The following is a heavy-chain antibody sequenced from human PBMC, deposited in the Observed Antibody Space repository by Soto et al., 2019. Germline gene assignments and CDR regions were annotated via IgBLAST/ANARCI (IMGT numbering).Heavy chain of an antibody. D-gene: IGHD3-3*01. Sequence: KTSETLSLTCAVSGGSINSNFWSWVRQPPGKGLEWVGAIYQTGSINYNPSLRSRATISVKKSKNQLSLTVDSVTAADTAFYYCVRGNDNFDCWNNWSLDPWGQGTLVTVSS. CDR1: GGSINSNF. CDR2: IYQTGSI. CDR3: VRGNDNFDCWNNWSLDP. V-gene: IGHV4-4*02. J-gene: IGHJ5*02.